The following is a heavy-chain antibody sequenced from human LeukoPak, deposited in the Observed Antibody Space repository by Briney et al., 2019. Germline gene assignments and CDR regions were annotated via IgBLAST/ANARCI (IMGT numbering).Heavy chain of an antibody. CDR2: INHSGST. CDR1: GGSFSGYY. V-gene: IGHV4-34*01. D-gene: IGHD6-19*01. J-gene: IGHJ6*03. CDR3: ARQTKYSSGWSTSYYYYYYMDV. Sequence: SETLSLTCAVYGGSFSGYYWSWIRQPPGKGLEWIGEINHSGSTNYNPSLKSRVTISVDTSENQFSLKLSSVTAADTAVYYCARQTKYSSGWSTSYYYYYYMDVWGKGTTVTISS.